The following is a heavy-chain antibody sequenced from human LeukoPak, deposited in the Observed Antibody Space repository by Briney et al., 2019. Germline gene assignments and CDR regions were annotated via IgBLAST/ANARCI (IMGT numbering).Heavy chain of an antibody. V-gene: IGHV3-30*04. CDR2: ILYDGSLE. Sequence: PGKSLRLSCAAAGFSFGTYAMHWVRQAPVKGLELVGLILYDGSLENTADSVRGRFIISRDNSKNTRFLQMNSLRIEDTAVYYCARGAILGGYNLIDDWGQGTLVTVSS. CDR1: GFSFGTYA. D-gene: IGHD1-26*01. CDR3: ARGAILGGYNLIDD. J-gene: IGHJ4*02.